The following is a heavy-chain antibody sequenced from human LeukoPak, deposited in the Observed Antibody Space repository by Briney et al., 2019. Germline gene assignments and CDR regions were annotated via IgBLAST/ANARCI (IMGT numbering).Heavy chain of an antibody. Sequence: PGGSLRLSCAASGFTFSTYWMHWVRQAPGKGLEWVSAISGSGGSTYYADSVKGRFTISRDNSKNTLYLQMNSLRAEDTAVYYCAKAYDSSGYYLLRPFHYWGQGTLVTVSS. V-gene: IGHV3-23*01. CDR2: ISGSGGST. D-gene: IGHD3-22*01. J-gene: IGHJ4*02. CDR1: GFTFSTYW. CDR3: AKAYDSSGYYLLRPFHY.